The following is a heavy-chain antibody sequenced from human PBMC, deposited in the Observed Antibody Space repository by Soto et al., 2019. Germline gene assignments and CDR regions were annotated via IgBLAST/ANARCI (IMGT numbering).Heavy chain of an antibody. D-gene: IGHD6-6*01. Sequence: SVKVSCKASGGTFSSYTSSWVRQAPGQGLEWMGRIIPILGIASYAQKFQGRVTMTTNKSMSTAYMKLSSLRSEDTAVYYCAIVMYSSSSGGDYYDYGMDVWGQGTTVTVSS. V-gene: IGHV1-69*02. CDR1: GGTFSSYT. J-gene: IGHJ6*02. CDR2: IIPILGIA. CDR3: AIVMYSSSSGGDYYDYGMDV.